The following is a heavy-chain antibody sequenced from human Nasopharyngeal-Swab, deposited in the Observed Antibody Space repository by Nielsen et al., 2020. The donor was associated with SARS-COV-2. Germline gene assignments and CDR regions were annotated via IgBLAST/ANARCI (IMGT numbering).Heavy chain of an antibody. Sequence: GESLKISCAASGFTFSSYGMHWVRQAPGRGLEWVAVIWYDGSNKYYADSVKGRFTISRDNSKNTLYLQMNSLRAEDTAVYYCARVGICNNDWCGSYDSWGQGTLVTVSS. CDR3: ARVGICNNDWCGSYDS. D-gene: IGHD3-9*01. CDR1: GFTFSSYG. CDR2: IWYDGSNK. V-gene: IGHV3-33*01. J-gene: IGHJ4*02.